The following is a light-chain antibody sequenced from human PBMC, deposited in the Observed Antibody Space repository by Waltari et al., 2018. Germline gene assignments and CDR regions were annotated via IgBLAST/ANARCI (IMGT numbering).Light chain of an antibody. V-gene: IGLV2-14*03. CDR2: DVV. J-gene: IGLJ1*01. CDR3: SSYTSTSTFV. CDR1: SNGIGDYTY. Sequence: QSALTQPASVSGSPGQSITISCTGTSNGIGDYTYVTWYQQHPGKVPKLMIYDVVGRPSGVSDRFSGSKSGNTASLTISGLQTEDEADYYCSSYTSTSTFVFGSGTKVTVL.